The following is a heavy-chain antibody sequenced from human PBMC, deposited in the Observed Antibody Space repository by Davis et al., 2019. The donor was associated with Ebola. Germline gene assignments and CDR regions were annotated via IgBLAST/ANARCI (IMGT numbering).Heavy chain of an antibody. CDR3: AFLVWGSYRFDY. J-gene: IGHJ4*02. D-gene: IGHD3-16*02. CDR1: GFTFSSYA. Sequence: GESLKISCAASGFTFSSYAMSWVRQAPGKGLEWVSAISGSGGSTYYADSVKGRFTISRDNSKNTLYLQMNSLRAEDTAVYYCAFLVWGSYRFDYWGQGTLVTVSS. V-gene: IGHV3-23*01. CDR2: ISGSGGST.